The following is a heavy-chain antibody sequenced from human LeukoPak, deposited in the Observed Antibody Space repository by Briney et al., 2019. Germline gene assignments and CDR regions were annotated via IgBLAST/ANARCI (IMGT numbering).Heavy chain of an antibody. V-gene: IGHV3-23*01. CDR2: IGGRDGGT. CDR1: GFIFSNYA. J-gene: IGHJ4*02. D-gene: IGHD3-9*01. CDR3: AKWGDYDILTGYYDSDY. Sequence: PGGSPRLSCAASGFIFSNYAMSWVRQAPGKGLEWVSAIGGRDGGTYYADSVKGRFTVSRDDPKNTLYLQMNTLRAEDTAVYYCAKWGDYDILTGYYDSDYWGQGTLVTVSS.